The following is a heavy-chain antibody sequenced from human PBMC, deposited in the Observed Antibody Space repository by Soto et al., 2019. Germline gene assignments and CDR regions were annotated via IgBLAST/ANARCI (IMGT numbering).Heavy chain of an antibody. D-gene: IGHD6-19*01. CDR3: ASGYSSGWYEV. J-gene: IGHJ4*02. Sequence: QVQLVQSGAEVKKPGSSVKVSCKASGGTFSSYTISWVRQAPGQGPEWMGRIIPILGIASYAQKFQGRVTITADKSSSTAYMELTSLRSEDTAVYYCASGYSSGWYEVWGQGSLVTVSS. V-gene: IGHV1-69*02. CDR1: GGTFSSYT. CDR2: IIPILGIA.